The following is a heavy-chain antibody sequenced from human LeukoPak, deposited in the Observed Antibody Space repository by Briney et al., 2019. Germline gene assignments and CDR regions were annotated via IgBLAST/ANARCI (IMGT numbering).Heavy chain of an antibody. CDR2: IIPILGIA. J-gene: IGHJ6*02. D-gene: IGHD6-13*01. CDR3: ARRAPTQRSYYYYYGMDV. V-gene: IGHV1-69*04. CDR1: GGTFSSYA. Sequence: SVKVSCKASGGTFSSYAISWVRQAPGQGLEWMGRIIPILGIANYAQKFQGRVTITADKSTSTAYMELSSLRSEDTAVYYCARRAPTQRSYYYYYGMDVRGQGTTVTVSS.